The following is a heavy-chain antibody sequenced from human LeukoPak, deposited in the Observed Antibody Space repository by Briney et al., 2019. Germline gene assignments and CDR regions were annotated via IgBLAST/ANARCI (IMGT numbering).Heavy chain of an antibody. Sequence: GGSLRLSCAASGFTVSSNYMSWVRQAPGKGLEWVSLIYSGGSTYYADSVKGRFTISRDNSKNTVYAQMNSLRGEDTAVYYCAKDRPIRNYFDYWGQGTLVTVSS. J-gene: IGHJ4*02. CDR3: AKDRPIRNYFDY. CDR1: GFTVSSNY. CDR2: IYSGGST. V-gene: IGHV3-53*01. D-gene: IGHD1-14*01.